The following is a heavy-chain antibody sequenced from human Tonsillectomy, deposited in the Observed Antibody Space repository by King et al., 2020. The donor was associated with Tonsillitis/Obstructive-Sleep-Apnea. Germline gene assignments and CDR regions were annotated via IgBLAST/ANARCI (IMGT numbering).Heavy chain of an antibody. Sequence: QLVQSGGGLVQPGGSLRLSCAASGFTFSGFWMTWVRQAPGKGLEWVANIKEDGSEKFYVDSVKGRFTISRDNAKNLLYLQMYSLRVEDTAVFYCARDENWTDSGNWYDVLDLWGQGTMVTVSS. CDR2: IKEDGSEK. J-gene: IGHJ3*01. V-gene: IGHV3-7*03. D-gene: IGHD6-13*01. CDR3: ARDENWTDSGNWYDVLDL. CDR1: GFTFSGFW.